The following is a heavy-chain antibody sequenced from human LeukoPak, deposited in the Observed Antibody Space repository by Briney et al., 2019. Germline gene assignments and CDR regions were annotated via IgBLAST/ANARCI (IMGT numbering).Heavy chain of an antibody. D-gene: IGHD2-2*01. CDR3: TRVGHIVVVPAVHDAFDI. Sequence: PTGGSLRLSCAASGFTFSSYAMSWVRQAPGKGLEWVGFIRSKAYGGTTEYAASVKGRFTISRDDSKSIAYLQMNSLKTEDTAVYYCTRVGHIVVVPAVHDAFDIWGQGTMVTVSS. V-gene: IGHV3-49*04. CDR1: GFTFSSYA. CDR2: IRSKAYGGTT. J-gene: IGHJ3*02.